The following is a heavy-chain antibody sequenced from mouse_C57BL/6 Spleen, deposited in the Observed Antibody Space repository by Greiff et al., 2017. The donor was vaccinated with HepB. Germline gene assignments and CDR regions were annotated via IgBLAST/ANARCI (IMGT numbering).Heavy chain of an antibody. J-gene: IGHJ4*01. V-gene: IGHV3-6*01. CDR2: ISYDGSN. CDR1: GYSITSGYY. Sequence: EVKLMESGPGLVKPSQSLSLTCSVTGYSITSGYYWNWIRQFPGNKLEWMGYISYDGSNNYNPSFKNRISITRDTSKNQFFLKLNSVTTEDTATYYCAREGSYYAMDYWGQGTSVTVSS. CDR3: AREGSYYAMDY.